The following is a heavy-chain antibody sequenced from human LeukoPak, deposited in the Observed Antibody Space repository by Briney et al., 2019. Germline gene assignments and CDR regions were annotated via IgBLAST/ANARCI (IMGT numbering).Heavy chain of an antibody. J-gene: IGHJ6*03. V-gene: IGHV4-4*07. CDR3: ARGWGYMDV. CDR2: INTSGNN. CDR1: GGSISGDY. Sequence: SETLSLTCTVSGGSISGDYWSWTRQPAGKGLEWIGRINTSGNNNYNPSLKSRVTMSVDTSKNQFSLKLSSVTAADTAVYYCARGWGYMDVWGKGTTVTVSS. D-gene: IGHD1-26*01.